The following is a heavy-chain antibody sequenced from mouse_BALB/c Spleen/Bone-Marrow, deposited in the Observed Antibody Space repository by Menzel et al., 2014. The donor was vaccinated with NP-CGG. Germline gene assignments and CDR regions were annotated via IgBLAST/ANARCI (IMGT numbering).Heavy chain of an antibody. V-gene: IGHV5-6*01. CDR2: ISSGVGST. CDR3: ARQGATPLFAY. CDR1: GFTFSTYG. Sequence: EVQLVESGGGLVQPGRSLKLSCAASGFTFSTYGMSWVRQTPDKRLEWVATISSGVGSTYYPDSVKGRFTISRDNAKNTLYLQMSSLKSEDTAMYYCARQGATPLFAYWGQGTLVTVSA. D-gene: IGHD3-1*01. J-gene: IGHJ3*01.